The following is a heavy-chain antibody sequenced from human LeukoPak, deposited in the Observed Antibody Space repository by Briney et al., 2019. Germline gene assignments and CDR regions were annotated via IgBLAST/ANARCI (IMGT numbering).Heavy chain of an antibody. J-gene: IGHJ4*02. D-gene: IGHD4-11*01. Sequence: SETLSLTCTVSGGSMSSYYWSWIRQPPGKGLEWIGYIYYSGSTNYNPSLKSRVTISVDTSRNQFSLKLSSVTAADTALYYCASGADYSNYYLNYWGQGTLVTVSS. CDR3: ASGADYSNYYLNY. CDR2: IYYSGST. V-gene: IGHV4-59*01. CDR1: GGSMSSYY.